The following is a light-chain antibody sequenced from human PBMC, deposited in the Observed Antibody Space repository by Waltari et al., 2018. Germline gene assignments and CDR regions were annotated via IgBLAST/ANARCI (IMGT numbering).Light chain of an antibody. CDR2: EDS. CDR3: QAWDSLVV. J-gene: IGLJ2*01. Sequence: SYDLTQPPSVSVSPGQTATIPCSGDKLGDKYVCWYHQKPGQSPVLIIYEDSKRPSGIPERFSGSNSGNTATLTISETQAMDEGDYYCQAWDSLVVFGGGTKLTVL. V-gene: IGLV3-1*01. CDR1: KLGDKY.